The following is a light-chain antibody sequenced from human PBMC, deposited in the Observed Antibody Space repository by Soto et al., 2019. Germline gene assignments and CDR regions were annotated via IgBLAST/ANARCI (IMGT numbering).Light chain of an antibody. V-gene: IGKV3-20*01. J-gene: IGKJ2*01. CDR1: QSVSSY. CDR2: DAS. Sequence: EIVLTQSPGTLSLSPGERATLSCRASQSVSSYLAWYQQKPGQAPRLLIYDASSRATGIPDRFSGSGSGTDFTLTISRLEPEDLAVYYCQQYGSSYTFGQGTKLEIK. CDR3: QQYGSSYT.